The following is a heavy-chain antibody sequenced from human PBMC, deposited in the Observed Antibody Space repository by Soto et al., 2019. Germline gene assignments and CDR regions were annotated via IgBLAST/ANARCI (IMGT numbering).Heavy chain of an antibody. D-gene: IGHD2-15*01. CDR2: IIPIFGTA. V-gene: IGHV1-69*13. J-gene: IGHJ5*02. Sequence: GASVKVSCKASGGTFSSYAMSWVRQAPGQGLEWMGGIIPIFGTANYAQKFQGRVTITADESTSTAYMELSSLRSEDTAVYYCAREARYCSGGSCYNWFDPWGQGTLLTVSS. CDR3: AREARYCSGGSCYNWFDP. CDR1: GGTFSSYA.